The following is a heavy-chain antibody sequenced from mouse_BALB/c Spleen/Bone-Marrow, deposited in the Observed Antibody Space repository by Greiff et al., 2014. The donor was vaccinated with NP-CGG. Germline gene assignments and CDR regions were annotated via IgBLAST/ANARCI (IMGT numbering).Heavy chain of an antibody. CDR1: GYTFTSYV. V-gene: IGHV1-14*01. Sequence: VQLQQSGPELVKPGASVKMSCKASGYTFTSYVMHWVKQTPGQGLEWIGYINPYNDGTKYNEKFYGKATLTSDKSSSTDFMELSSLASEDAAVYYCARRDYAMDYWGQGTSVTVSS. CDR2: INPYNDGT. CDR3: ARRDYAMDY. J-gene: IGHJ4*01.